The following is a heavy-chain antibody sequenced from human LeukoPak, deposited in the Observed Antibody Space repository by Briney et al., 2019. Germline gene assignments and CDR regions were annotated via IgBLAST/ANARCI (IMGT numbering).Heavy chain of an antibody. V-gene: IGHV4-34*01. CDR2: INHSGST. J-gene: IGHJ5*02. CDR3: ARVVVAATNWFDP. CDR1: GGSFSGYY. D-gene: IGHD2-15*01. Sequence: SETLSLTCTVYGGSFSGYYWSWIRQPPGKGLEWIGEINHSGSTNYNPSLKSRVTISVDTSKNQFSLKLSSVTAADTAVYYCARVVVAATNWFDPWGQGTLVTVSS.